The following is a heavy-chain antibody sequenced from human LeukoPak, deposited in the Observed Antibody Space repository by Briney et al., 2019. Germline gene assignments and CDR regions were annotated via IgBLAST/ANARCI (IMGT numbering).Heavy chain of an antibody. V-gene: IGHV3-43D*03. CDR2: ISWDGGST. Sequence: PGGSLRLSCAASGFTFDDYAMHWVRQAPGKGLEWVSLISWDGGSTYYADSVKGRFTISRDISKNSLYLQMNSLRAEDTALYYCAKGPRYDFWSGYFDYWGQGTLVTVSS. CDR3: AKGPRYDFWSGYFDY. J-gene: IGHJ4*02. D-gene: IGHD3-3*01. CDR1: GFTFDDYA.